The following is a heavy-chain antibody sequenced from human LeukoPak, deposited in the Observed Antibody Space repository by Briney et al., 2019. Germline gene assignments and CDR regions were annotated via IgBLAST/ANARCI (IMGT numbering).Heavy chain of an antibody. CDR1: RFTVSSNC. D-gene: IGHD1-26*01. V-gene: IGHV3-21*01. CDR3: ARHYHLDHRIVGAFDY. Sequence: PGGSLRLSCAASRFTVSSNCMSWVRQAPGKGLEWVSSISNSSPNIYYADSVKGRFTISRDSAKDSLFLQMNSLRAEDTAVYYCARHYHLDHRIVGAFDYWGQGTLVTVSS. CDR2: ISNSSPNI. J-gene: IGHJ4*02.